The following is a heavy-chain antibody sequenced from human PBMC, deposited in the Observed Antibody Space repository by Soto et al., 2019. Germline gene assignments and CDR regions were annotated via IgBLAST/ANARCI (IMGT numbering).Heavy chain of an antibody. CDR2: INHSGST. V-gene: IGHV4-34*01. D-gene: IGHD4-17*01. CDR1: GGSFSGYY. Sequence: SEALSLTCAVYGGSFSGYYWGWIRQPPGKGLEWIGGINHSGSTNYNPSLKSRVTISVETSKNQLSLKLSSVTAADTAVYYCARYYGGKVFDYWGQGTLVTVS. J-gene: IGHJ4*02. CDR3: ARYYGGKVFDY.